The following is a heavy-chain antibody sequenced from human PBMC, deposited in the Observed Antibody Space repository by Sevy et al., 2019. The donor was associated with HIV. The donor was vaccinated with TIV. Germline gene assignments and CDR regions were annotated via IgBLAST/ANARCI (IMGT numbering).Heavy chain of an antibody. CDR3: ARDVVTYYYDSSGYYTSGYGMDV. J-gene: IGHJ6*02. V-gene: IGHV3-53*01. CDR1: GFTVSDNH. Sequence: GGSLRLSCAASGFTVSDNHMNWVRQAPGKGLEWVSAIYSSDRTDYADSVKDRLTDARGNSKNTRDLQMNSLRTEDTAVYYCARDVVTYYYDSSGYYTSGYGMDVWGQGTTVTVSS. D-gene: IGHD3-22*01. CDR2: IYSSDRT.